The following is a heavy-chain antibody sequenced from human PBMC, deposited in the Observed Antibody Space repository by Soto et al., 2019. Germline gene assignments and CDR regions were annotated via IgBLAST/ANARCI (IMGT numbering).Heavy chain of an antibody. CDR2: IIPIFGTA. CDR1: GGTFSSYA. V-gene: IGHV1-69*13. Sequence: GASVKVSCKASGGTFSSYAISWVRQAPGQGLEWMGGIIPIFGTANYAQKFQGRVTITADESTSTAYMELSSLRSEDTAVYYCARNVVVVAATLYYYYYGMDVWGQGTTVTVSS. CDR3: ARNVVVVAATLYYYYYGMDV. J-gene: IGHJ6*02. D-gene: IGHD2-15*01.